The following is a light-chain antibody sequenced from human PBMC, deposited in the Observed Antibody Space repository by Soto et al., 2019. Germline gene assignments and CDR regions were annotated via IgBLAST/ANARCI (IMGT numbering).Light chain of an antibody. CDR3: QSHDNSLSGYV. CDR1: SSDVGAYNF. Sequence: QSALTQPPSASGSPGQSVTISCTGTSSDVGAYNFVSWFQQHPGKAPKLMIYDASKRPSGVPDRFSGSKSDNTASLTVYGPQAEDEGDYYCQSHDNSLSGYVFGPGTKLTVL. CDR2: DAS. J-gene: IGLJ1*01. V-gene: IGLV2-8*01.